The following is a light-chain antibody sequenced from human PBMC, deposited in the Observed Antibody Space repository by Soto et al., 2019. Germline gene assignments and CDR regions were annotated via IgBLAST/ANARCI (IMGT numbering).Light chain of an antibody. CDR2: DAS. CDR3: QQRSIWPPIT. V-gene: IGKV3-11*01. CDR1: QSVSSY. J-gene: IGKJ5*01. Sequence: EIVLTQSPATLSLSPGDRATLSCRASQSVSSYLAWYQQKPGQAPRLLIYDASNRATGIPARFSGSGSGTDFTLTISSREAADFAVYYCQQRSIWPPITFGQGTRLEFK.